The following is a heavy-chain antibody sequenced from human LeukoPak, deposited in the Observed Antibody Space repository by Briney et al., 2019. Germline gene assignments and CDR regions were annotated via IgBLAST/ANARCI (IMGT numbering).Heavy chain of an antibody. CDR1: GGSFSGYY. D-gene: IGHD6-19*01. Sequence: SETLSLTCTVYGGSFSGYYWSWIRQPPGKGLEWIGEINHSGSTNYNPSLKSRVTISVDTSKNQFSLKLSSVTAADTAVYYCARAGSGWFGGAYWFDPWGQGTLVTVSS. V-gene: IGHV4-34*01. CDR2: INHSGST. CDR3: ARAGSGWFGGAYWFDP. J-gene: IGHJ5*02.